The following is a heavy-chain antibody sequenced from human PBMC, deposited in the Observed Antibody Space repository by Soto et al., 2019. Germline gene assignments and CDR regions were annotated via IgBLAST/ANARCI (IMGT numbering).Heavy chain of an antibody. CDR2: INPQTGGT. J-gene: IGHJ6*02. CDR3: ARERYQVISDGMDV. V-gene: IGHV1-2*02. Sequence: ASVKVCCKASGYTFTGYYIHWVREAPGQGLEWMGWINPQTGGTSYAQKFQGRVTLSRDTSINTAYLELSRLRFDDAAVYFCARERYQVISDGMDVWGQGNTVTV. D-gene: IGHD2-2*01. CDR1: GYTFTGYY.